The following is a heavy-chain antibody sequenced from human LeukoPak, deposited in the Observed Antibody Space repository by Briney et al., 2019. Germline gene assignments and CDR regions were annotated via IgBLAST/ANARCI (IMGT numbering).Heavy chain of an antibody. V-gene: IGHV4-34*01. D-gene: IGHD3-9*01. CDR2: INHSGST. CDR1: GGSFSGYY. Sequence: PSETLSLTCAVYGGSFSGYYWSWLRQPPGKGLEWIGEINHSGSTNYNPSLKSRVTISVDTSKNQFSLKLSSVTAADTAVYYCARLNTYYDILTGYYDYYGMDVWGQGTTVTVSS. J-gene: IGHJ6*02. CDR3: ARLNTYYDILTGYYDYYGMDV.